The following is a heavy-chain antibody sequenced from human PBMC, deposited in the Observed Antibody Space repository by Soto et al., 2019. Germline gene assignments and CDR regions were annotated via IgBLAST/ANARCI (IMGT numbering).Heavy chain of an antibody. CDR2: ISFDGSNK. J-gene: IGHJ4*02. D-gene: IGHD6-13*01. CDR3: ARGSSSSWPRYYFDF. CDR1: GFTFSSYA. V-gene: IGHV3-30-3*01. Sequence: GSLRLSCAASGFTFSSYAMHWVRQAPGKGLEWVAVISFDGSNKHNADSVKGRFTISRDNSKNTLSLQINSLTDDDTAVYYCARGSSSSWPRYYFDFWGQGTLVTVSS.